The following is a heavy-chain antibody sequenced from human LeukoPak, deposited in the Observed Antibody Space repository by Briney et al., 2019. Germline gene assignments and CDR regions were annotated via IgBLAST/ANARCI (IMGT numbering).Heavy chain of an antibody. V-gene: IGHV4-34*01. Sequence: SETLSLTCGVYGGSFSNYYWTWIRQPPGKGLEWIGEINHNGSARYNPSLKSRVIISVDTSKNQFSLYLTSVTAAATAVYYYERAMSIAARLQTIFDYWGQGTLVSVSS. J-gene: IGHJ4*02. D-gene: IGHD6-6*01. CDR3: ERAMSIAARLQTIFDY. CDR2: INHNGSA. CDR1: GGSFSNYY.